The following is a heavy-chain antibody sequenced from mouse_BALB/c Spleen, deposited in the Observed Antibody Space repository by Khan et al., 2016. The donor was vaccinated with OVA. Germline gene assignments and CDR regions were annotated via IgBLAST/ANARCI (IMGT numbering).Heavy chain of an antibody. Sequence: QVQLKESGPGLVAPSQSLSITCTVSGFSLTNYGVRWVRQPPGKGLEWLGVIWAGGSTNYNSALMSRLSISRDNSKCQVFLKMNSLQTDDTAMYYGARFHDGYYYTVDYWGQGTSVTVSS. CDR2: IWAGGST. J-gene: IGHJ4*01. CDR1: GFSLTNYG. V-gene: IGHV2-9*02. CDR3: ARFHDGYYYTVDY. D-gene: IGHD2-3*01.